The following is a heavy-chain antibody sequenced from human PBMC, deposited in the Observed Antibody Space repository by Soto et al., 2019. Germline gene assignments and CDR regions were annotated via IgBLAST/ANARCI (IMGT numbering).Heavy chain of an antibody. Sequence: SETLSLTCTVSGGSISSYYWSWIRQPPGKGLEWIGYIYYSGSTNYNPSLKSRVTISVDTSKNQFSLKLSSVTAADTAVYYCASRGLGYCSSTSCYTYYYYMDVWGKGTTVTVSS. CDR2: IYYSGST. J-gene: IGHJ6*03. D-gene: IGHD2-2*02. V-gene: IGHV4-59*01. CDR3: ASRGLGYCSSTSCYTYYYYMDV. CDR1: GGSISSYY.